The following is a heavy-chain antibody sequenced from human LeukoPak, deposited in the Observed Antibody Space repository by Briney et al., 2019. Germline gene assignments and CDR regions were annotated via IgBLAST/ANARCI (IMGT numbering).Heavy chain of an antibody. D-gene: IGHD6-13*01. CDR2: IHYSGST. J-gene: IGHJ4*02. V-gene: IGHV4-59*01. CDR3: ARQVYSSSWSYYFDY. Sequence: SETLSLTCAVSGGSISSYYWSWIRQPPGRGLGWIGSIHYSGSTSYNSSLKSRVTISVDTSKNQFSLKLSSVTPADTAMYYCARQVYSSSWSYYFDYWGQGTLVTVSS. CDR1: GGSISSYY.